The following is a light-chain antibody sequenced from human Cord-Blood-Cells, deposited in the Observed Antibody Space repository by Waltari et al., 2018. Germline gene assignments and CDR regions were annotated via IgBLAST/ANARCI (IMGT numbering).Light chain of an antibody. Sequence: EIVLTQSPATLSLSPGERATLSCRASQSVSSYLAWYQQKPGQAARRLIYDASNRATGIPARFSGSGSGTDFTLTISSLEPEDVAVYYCQQRSNWPPWTFGQGTKVEIK. CDR2: DAS. J-gene: IGKJ1*01. CDR1: QSVSSY. V-gene: IGKV3-11*01. CDR3: QQRSNWPPWT.